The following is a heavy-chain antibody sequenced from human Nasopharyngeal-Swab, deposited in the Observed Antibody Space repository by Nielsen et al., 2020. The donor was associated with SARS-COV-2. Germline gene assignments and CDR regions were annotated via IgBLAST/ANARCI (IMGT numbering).Heavy chain of an antibody. CDR3: ARVGGLGNDNKEAFDI. D-gene: IGHD1-1*01. Sequence: SETLSLTCSVSGGSISSHYWSWIRQPPGKGLEWIGYIYYSGTTNYSPSLKSRVTISLGTSKTHFSLKVVSVTAADTAMYYCARVGGLGNDNKEAFDIWGQGIMVTVSS. V-gene: IGHV4-59*11. CDR1: GGSISSHY. J-gene: IGHJ3*02. CDR2: IYYSGTT.